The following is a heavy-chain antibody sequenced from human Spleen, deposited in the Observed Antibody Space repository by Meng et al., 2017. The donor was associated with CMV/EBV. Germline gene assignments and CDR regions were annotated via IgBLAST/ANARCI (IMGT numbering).Heavy chain of an antibody. V-gene: IGHV4-39*01. D-gene: IGHD6-13*01. CDR3: ARVNGYWKGYFDC. CDR2: IYYSGST. J-gene: IGHJ4*02. Sequence: SETLSLTCTVSGGSISSSSYYWGWIRQPPGKGLEWIGSIYYSGSTYYNPSLKSRVTISVDTSKNQFSLKLSSVTAADTAVYHCARVNGYWKGYFDCWGQGTLVTVSS. CDR1: GGSISSSSYY.